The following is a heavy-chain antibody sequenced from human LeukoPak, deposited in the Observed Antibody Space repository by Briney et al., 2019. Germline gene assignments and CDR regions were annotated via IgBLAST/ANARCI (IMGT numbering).Heavy chain of an antibody. Sequence: SETLSLTCTVSGGSISSGDYYWSWIRQPPGTGLEWIGYIYYSGSTYYNPSLKSRLTISVDTSKNQFSLNLISVTAADTAVYYCARDRSGYTSIDYWGQGTLVTVSS. CDR3: ARDRSGYTSIDY. V-gene: IGHV4-30-4*01. CDR2: IYYSGST. D-gene: IGHD5-12*01. J-gene: IGHJ4*02. CDR1: GGSISSGDYY.